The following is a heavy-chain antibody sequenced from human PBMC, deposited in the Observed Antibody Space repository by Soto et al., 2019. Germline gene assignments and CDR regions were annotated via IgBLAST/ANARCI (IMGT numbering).Heavy chain of an antibody. CDR3: VHSRCGGDCLQSYPSYYYYGTDV. Sequence: QITLKESGPTLVKPTQTLTLTCTFSGFSLSTSGVGVGWIRQPPGKALEWLALIYWDNDKRYSPSLQSRLTITKDTSKNQVVLTMSNMDPVDTATYYCVHSRCGGDCLQSYPSYYYYGTDVWGQGTTVTVSS. CDR2: IYWDNDK. V-gene: IGHV2-5*02. CDR1: GFSLSTSGVG. D-gene: IGHD2-21*02. J-gene: IGHJ6*02.